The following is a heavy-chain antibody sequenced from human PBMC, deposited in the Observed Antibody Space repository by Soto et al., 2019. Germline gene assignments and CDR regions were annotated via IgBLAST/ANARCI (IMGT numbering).Heavy chain of an antibody. V-gene: IGHV3-30*18. Sequence: QVQLVESGGGVVQPGRSLRLSCAASGFTFSSYGMHWVRQAPGKGLEWVAVISYDGSNKYYADYVKGRFTISRDNSKNTLYLQMNSLRAEDTAVYYCAKSRVAYCGGDCYSEIDYWGQGTLVTVSS. CDR3: AKSRVAYCGGDCYSEIDY. CDR2: ISYDGSNK. CDR1: GFTFSSYG. J-gene: IGHJ4*02. D-gene: IGHD2-21*02.